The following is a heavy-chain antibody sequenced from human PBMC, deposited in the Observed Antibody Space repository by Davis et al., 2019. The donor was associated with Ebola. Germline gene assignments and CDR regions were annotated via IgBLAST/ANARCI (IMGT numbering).Heavy chain of an antibody. Sequence: GGSLRLSCAASGFTFSSYAMHWVRQAPGKGLEWVAVISYDGSNKYYADSVKGRFTISRDNSKNTLYLQMNSLRAEDTAVYYCAREAHYYYGMDVWGQGTKVTVSS. J-gene: IGHJ6*02. CDR2: ISYDGSNK. CDR1: GFTFSSYA. V-gene: IGHV3-30*04. CDR3: AREAHYYYGMDV.